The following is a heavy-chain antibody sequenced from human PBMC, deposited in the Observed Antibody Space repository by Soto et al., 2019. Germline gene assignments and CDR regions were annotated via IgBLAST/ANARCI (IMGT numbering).Heavy chain of an antibody. CDR1: GFTFRSYA. D-gene: IGHD1-26*01. V-gene: IGHV3-23*01. Sequence: EVKLLESGGGLEQPGGSLRLSCAASGFTFRSYAMSWVRQVPGKGLDWVSLVSDSGHTTYYADSVKGRFTISRDNSKNTLYLHMTSLRAEDTAVYYCAKDCLTGCGNYPMFDYWGPGTLVTVSS. CDR3: AKDCLTGCGNYPMFDY. CDR2: VSDSGHTT. J-gene: IGHJ4*02.